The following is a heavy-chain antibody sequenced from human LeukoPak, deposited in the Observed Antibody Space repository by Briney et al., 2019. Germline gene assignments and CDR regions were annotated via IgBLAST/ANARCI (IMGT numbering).Heavy chain of an antibody. V-gene: IGHV3-7*05. CDR2: IKEDGSEK. J-gene: IGHJ3*02. CDR3: ARDPSSDAFDI. Sequence: PGGSLRLSCAGSGFTLSNYWMTWVRQAPGKGLEWVANIKEDGSEKYYVDSVKGRFTISRDNAKSSLYLQMNSLRAEDTAVYYCARDPSSDAFDIWGQGTMVTVSS. CDR1: GFTLSNYW.